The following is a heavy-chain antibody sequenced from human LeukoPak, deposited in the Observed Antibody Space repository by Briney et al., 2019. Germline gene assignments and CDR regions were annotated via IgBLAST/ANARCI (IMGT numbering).Heavy chain of an antibody. J-gene: IGHJ4*02. Sequence: GGSLRLSCAASGFTFSSYGMHWVRQAPGKGLEWVAVIWYDGSNKYYADSVKGRFTNSRDNSKNTLYLQMNSLRAEDTAVYYCARAPPGSSPTYYFDYWGQGTLVTVSS. CDR3: ARAPPGSSPTYYFDY. CDR2: IWYDGSNK. D-gene: IGHD2/OR15-2a*01. V-gene: IGHV3-33*01. CDR1: GFTFSSYG.